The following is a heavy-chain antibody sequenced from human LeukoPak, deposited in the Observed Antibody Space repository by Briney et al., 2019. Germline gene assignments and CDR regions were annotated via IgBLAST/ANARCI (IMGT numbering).Heavy chain of an antibody. V-gene: IGHV1-2*02. D-gene: IGHD6-13*01. J-gene: IGHJ4*02. CDR1: GYTFTGYY. CDR2: INPDSGGT. Sequence: ASVKVSCKASGYTFTGYYMHWVRQAPGHGLEWMGWINPDSGGTNYAQKLQGRVTMTTDTSTSTAYMELRSLRSDDTAVYYCARTIAAAAIDFDYWGQGTLVTVSS. CDR3: ARTIAAAAIDFDY.